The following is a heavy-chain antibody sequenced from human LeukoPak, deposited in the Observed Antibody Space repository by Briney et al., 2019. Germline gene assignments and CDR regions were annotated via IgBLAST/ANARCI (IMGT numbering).Heavy chain of an antibody. D-gene: IGHD3-10*01. V-gene: IGHV3-7*01. CDR2: IKEDGSEK. J-gene: IGHJ4*02. CDR3: ARGARGSGTASDY. Sequence: GGSLRLSCAASGFMFSSYWMSWVRQAPGKGLEWVADIKEDGSEKSYVDSVKGRFTISRDNAKNTLHLQMNSLRAEDTAVYYCARGARGSGTASDYWGQGTLVTVSS. CDR1: GFMFSSYW.